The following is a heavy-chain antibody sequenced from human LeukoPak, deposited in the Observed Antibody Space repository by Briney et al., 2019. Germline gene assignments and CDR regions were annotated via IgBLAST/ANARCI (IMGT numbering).Heavy chain of an antibody. D-gene: IGHD3-22*01. Sequence: GGSLRLSCAASGFTFSSYAMSWVRQAPGKGLEWVSAISGSGGSTYYADSVKGRFTISRDNSKNTLYLQMNSLRAEDTAVYYCAKSYYYHSSGYPSDYWGQGTLVTVSS. CDR3: AKSYYYHSSGYPSDY. CDR2: ISGSGGST. J-gene: IGHJ4*02. CDR1: GFTFSSYA. V-gene: IGHV3-23*01.